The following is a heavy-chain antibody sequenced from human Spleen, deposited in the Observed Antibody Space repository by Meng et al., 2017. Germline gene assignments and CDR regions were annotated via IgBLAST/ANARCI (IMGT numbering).Heavy chain of an antibody. CDR2: FDPEHGNT. V-gene: IGHV1-24*01. Sequence: ASVKVSCKVSGYTLTEISIHWVRQAPGKGLEWMGGFDPEHGNTIYAQKFRGRVTLTEDTSTDTAYMELRSLRSEDTAVYYCARDLYSSSWQPFLGIRNGMDVWGQGTTVTVSS. D-gene: IGHD6-13*01. CDR1: GYTLTEIS. J-gene: IGHJ6*02. CDR3: ARDLYSSSWQPFLGIRNGMDV.